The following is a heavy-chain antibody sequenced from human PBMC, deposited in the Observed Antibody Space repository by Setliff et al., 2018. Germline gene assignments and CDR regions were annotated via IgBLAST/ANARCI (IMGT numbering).Heavy chain of an antibody. V-gene: IGHV4-39*01. CDR1: GASLNSGTYY. Sequence: PSETLSLTCTVSGASLNSGTYYWGWIRQPPGKGLEWIGRIYYRGDTYYNPSLKGRLTISVDTAQNQFSLRLTSVTAADTAVYYCARTGTYRYFDYWGQGVLVTVSS. CDR3: ARTGTYRYFDY. J-gene: IGHJ4*02. D-gene: IGHD1-1*01. CDR2: IYYRGDT.